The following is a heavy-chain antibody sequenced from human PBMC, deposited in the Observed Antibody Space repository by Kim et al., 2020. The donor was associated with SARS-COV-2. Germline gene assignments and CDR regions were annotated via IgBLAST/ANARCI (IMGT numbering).Heavy chain of an antibody. CDR3: AADGANYAFDI. D-gene: IGHD4-17*01. J-gene: IGHJ3*02. CDR1: GFTFSSYA. CDR2: ISYDGSNK. V-gene: IGHV3-30-3*01. Sequence: GGSLRLSCAASGFTFSSYAMHWVRQAPGKGLEWVAVISYDGSNKYYADSVKGRFTISRDNSKNTLYLQMNSLRAEDTAVYYCAADGANYAFDIWGQGTMVTVSS.